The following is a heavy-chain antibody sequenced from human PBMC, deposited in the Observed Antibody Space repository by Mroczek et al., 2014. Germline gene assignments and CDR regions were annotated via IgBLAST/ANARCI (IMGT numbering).Heavy chain of an antibody. V-gene: IGHV3-13*01. D-gene: IGHD3-3*01. Sequence: VQLVQSGGGLVQPGGSLRLSCAASGFTFSSYDMHWVRQATGKGLEWVSAIGTAGDTYYPGSVKGRFTISRENAKNSLYLQMNSLRAGDTAVYYCARSAGITIFGVVTPSAHAFDIWGQGTMVTVSS. CDR3: ARSAGITIFGVVTPSAHAFDI. J-gene: IGHJ3*02. CDR1: GFTFSSYD. CDR2: IGTAGDT.